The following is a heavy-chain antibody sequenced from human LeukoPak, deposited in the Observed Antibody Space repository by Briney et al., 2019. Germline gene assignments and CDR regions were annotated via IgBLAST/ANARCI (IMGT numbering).Heavy chain of an antibody. D-gene: IGHD2-2*01. Sequence: ASVKVSCKASGYTFTGYYMHWVRQAPGQGLEWMGRINPNSGVTNYAQKFQGRVTMPRDTSISTAYIELSTLRSDDTAVSYCARDLSSVVVPAAILGGPTDYWGQGTLVTVS. CDR2: INPNSGVT. V-gene: IGHV1-2*06. J-gene: IGHJ4*02. CDR3: ARDLSSVVVPAAILGGPTDY. CDR1: GYTFTGYY.